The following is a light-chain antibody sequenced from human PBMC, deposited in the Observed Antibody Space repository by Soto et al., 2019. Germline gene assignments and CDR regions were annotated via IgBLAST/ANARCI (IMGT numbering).Light chain of an antibody. CDR2: GAS. V-gene: IGKV3-20*01. J-gene: IGKJ1*01. CDR1: QSVRTK. Sequence: EIVVTQSPGTLSVSPGEGATLFCRASQSVRTKLAWYQQRAGQAPRLLIFGASSRATGIPDRFSGSGSGTDFTLTISRLEPEDFAVYYCQQYAGSSTFGQGTKVDIK. CDR3: QQYAGSST.